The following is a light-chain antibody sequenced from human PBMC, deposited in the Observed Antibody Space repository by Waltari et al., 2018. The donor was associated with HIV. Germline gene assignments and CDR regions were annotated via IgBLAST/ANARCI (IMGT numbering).Light chain of an antibody. V-gene: IGLV1-40*01. CDR3: QSYDSSLSGSV. J-gene: IGLJ3*02. CDR1: SSNIGAGYD. CDR2: GNN. Sequence: QSVLTQPPSVSGAPGQRVTISCTGSSSNIGAGYDVHWYQQLPGTAPTLLIYGNNNRPSGVPDRFAGSKSGTSASLAITGLQAEDEADYYCQSYDSSLSGSVFGGGTKLTVL.